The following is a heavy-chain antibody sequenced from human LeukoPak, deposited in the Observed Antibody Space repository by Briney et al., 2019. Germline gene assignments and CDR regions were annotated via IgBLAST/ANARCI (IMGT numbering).Heavy chain of an antibody. D-gene: IGHD1-26*01. CDR3: VRQFGGGYSFDY. CDR1: GYTFTGYF. J-gene: IGHJ4*02. V-gene: IGHV1-2*02. CDR2: INPNSGAT. Sequence: ASVKVSCKASGYTFTGYFMHWVRQAPGQGLEWMGWINPNSGATDYAQNFQGRVTMTRDTSIYTAYMERSRLRSDDAAVYYCVRQFGGGYSFDYWGQGTLVTVSS.